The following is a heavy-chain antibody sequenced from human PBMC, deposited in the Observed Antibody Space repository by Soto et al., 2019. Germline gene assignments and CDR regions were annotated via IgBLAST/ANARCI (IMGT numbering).Heavy chain of an antibody. V-gene: IGHV3-23*01. J-gene: IGHJ6*02. D-gene: IGHD3-10*01. CDR2: ISGNGGST. CDR3: AKGIYGSGGYYNVGSAYGMDV. CDR1: GFTFSSYA. Sequence: GGSLRLSCAASGFTFSSYAMSWVRQAPGKGLEWVSAISGNGGSTFSADSGKGRFTISRAIYKNKLYLQMNSLRAEDTAVYSCAKGIYGSGGYYNVGSAYGMDVWGQGTTVTVSS.